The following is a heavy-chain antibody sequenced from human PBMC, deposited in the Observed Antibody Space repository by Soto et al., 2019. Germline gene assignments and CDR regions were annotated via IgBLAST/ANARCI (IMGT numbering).Heavy chain of an antibody. V-gene: IGHV4-34*01. CDR1: GGSFSGYY. D-gene: IGHD4-17*01. Sequence: SETLSLTCAVYGGSFSGYYWSWIRQPPGKGLEWIGEINHSGSTNYNPSLKSRVTISVDTSKNQFSLKLSSVTAADTAVYYCARITGYGDPTNYFDYWGQGTLVTVSS. CDR3: ARITGYGDPTNYFDY. J-gene: IGHJ4*02. CDR2: INHSGST.